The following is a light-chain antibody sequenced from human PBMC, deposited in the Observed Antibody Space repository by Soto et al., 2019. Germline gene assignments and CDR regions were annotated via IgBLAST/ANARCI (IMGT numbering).Light chain of an antibody. Sequence: QSVLAQPSSVSGSPGQSITISCTGTSTDVGGYNYVSWYQHHPGKGPKLIIYEVNNRPSGVSDRFSGSKSGNKASLTISGLQAEDEADYYCSSYTSSSTYVFGTGTKVTV. CDR1: STDVGGYNY. J-gene: IGLJ1*01. CDR2: EVN. CDR3: SSYTSSSTYV. V-gene: IGLV2-14*01.